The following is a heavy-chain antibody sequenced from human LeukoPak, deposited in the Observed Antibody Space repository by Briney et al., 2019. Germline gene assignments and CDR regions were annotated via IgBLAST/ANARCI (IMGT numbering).Heavy chain of an antibody. CDR1: GFTFDDYG. CDR3: ARDNYKSSVWFEY. J-gene: IGHJ4*02. CDR2: INWNGGST. Sequence: GGSPTLFCAASGFTFDDYGMSWVRQAPGKGLEWVSGINWNGGSTGYADSVKGRFTISRDNAKNSLYLQMNSLRAEDTALYYCARDNYKSSVWFEYGGQGTLVTVSS. D-gene: IGHD6-19*01. V-gene: IGHV3-20*04.